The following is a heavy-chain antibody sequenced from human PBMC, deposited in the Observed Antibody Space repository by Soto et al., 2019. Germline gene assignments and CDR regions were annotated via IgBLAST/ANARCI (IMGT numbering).Heavy chain of an antibody. CDR1: GGSISSSTYY. V-gene: IGHV4-39*01. Sequence: QLQLQESGPGLVKPSETLSLTCTVSGGSISSSTYYWGWIRQPPGKGLEWIGSIYYPGTTSYNPSLKSRVTISVDTSKNQFSLKLSSVTAADTAVYYCARRGDSSCWYFWGQGTLVTVSS. D-gene: IGHD6-13*01. J-gene: IGHJ4*02. CDR2: IYYPGTT. CDR3: ARRGDSSCWYF.